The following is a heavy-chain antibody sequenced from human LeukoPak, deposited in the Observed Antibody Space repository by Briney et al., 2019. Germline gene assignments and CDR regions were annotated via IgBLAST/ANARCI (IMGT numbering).Heavy chain of an antibody. CDR2: IYTSGST. Sequence: SETLSLTCTVSGASISSYYWSWIRQPAGKGLEWIGRIYTSGSTNYNPSLKSRVTMSVDTSKNQFSLKLSSVTAADTAVYYCARGRGYCSSTNCYTSTPRYYYYYMDVWGKGTTVTVSS. CDR1: GASISSYY. J-gene: IGHJ6*03. V-gene: IGHV4-4*07. CDR3: ARGRGYCSSTNCYTSTPRYYYYYMDV. D-gene: IGHD2-2*02.